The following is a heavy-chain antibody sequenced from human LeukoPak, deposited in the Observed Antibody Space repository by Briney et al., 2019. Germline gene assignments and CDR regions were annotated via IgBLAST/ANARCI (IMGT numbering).Heavy chain of an antibody. Sequence: SETLSLTCAVYGGSFSGYYWSWIRQPPGKGLEWIGEINHSGSTNYNPSLKSRVIISVDTSKNQFSLKLSSVTAADTAVYYCARESSGYYLRFWFDPWGQGTLVTVSS. CDR3: ARESSGYYLRFWFDP. J-gene: IGHJ5*02. CDR1: GGSFSGYY. CDR2: INHSGST. D-gene: IGHD3-22*01. V-gene: IGHV4-34*01.